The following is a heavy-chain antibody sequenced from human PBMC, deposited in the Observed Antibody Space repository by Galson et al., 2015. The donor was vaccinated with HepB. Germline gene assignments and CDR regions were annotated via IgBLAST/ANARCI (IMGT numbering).Heavy chain of an antibody. CDR2: ISAYNGNT. V-gene: IGHV1-18*01. J-gene: IGHJ4*02. CDR3: ARDLSTIFVGASSFDY. CDR1: GYTFTSYG. D-gene: IGHD3-3*01. Sequence: SVKVSCKASGYTFTSYGISRVRQAPGQGLEWMGWISAYNGNTNYAQKLQGRVTMTTDTSTSTAYMELRSLRSDDTAVYYCARDLSTIFVGASSFDYWGQGTLVTVSS.